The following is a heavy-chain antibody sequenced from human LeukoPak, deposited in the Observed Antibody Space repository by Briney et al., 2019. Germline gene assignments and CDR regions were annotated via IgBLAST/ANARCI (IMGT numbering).Heavy chain of an antibody. V-gene: IGHV3-48*02. Sequence: PGVSLRLSCAASRFTFSGYSMNWVRQSPAKGLEWVSYISSGSSTIYYADSVKGRFTISRDNAKNSLYLKMNSLRDEDTAVYYCARDWYFDYWGQGTLVTVSS. J-gene: IGHJ4*02. CDR2: ISSGSSTI. CDR3: ARDWYFDY. CDR1: RFTFSGYS.